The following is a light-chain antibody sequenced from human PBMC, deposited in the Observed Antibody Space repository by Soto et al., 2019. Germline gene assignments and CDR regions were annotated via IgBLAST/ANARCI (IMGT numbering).Light chain of an antibody. Sequence: DIVMTQSPLSLPVTPGEPASISCRSSQSLLYSNGYNYLDWYLQKPGQSPQLLIYLGSNRASGVPDRFSGSGSGTDFTLKISRVEAEDVGVYYCMPALQTRTFGQGTKLEIK. CDR3: MPALQTRT. J-gene: IGKJ2*01. CDR2: LGS. V-gene: IGKV2-28*01. CDR1: QSLLYSNGYNY.